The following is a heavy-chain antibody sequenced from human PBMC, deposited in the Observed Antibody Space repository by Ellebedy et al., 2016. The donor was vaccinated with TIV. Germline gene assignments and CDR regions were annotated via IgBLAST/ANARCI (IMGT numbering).Heavy chain of an antibody. V-gene: IGHV3-74*01. J-gene: IGHJ4*02. CDR3: TAIPTYYDFWSGYYGGGRFDY. CDR1: GFTFSSYW. D-gene: IGHD3-3*01. Sequence: GESLKISCAASGFTFSSYWMHWVRQAPGKGLVWVSRINSDGSSTSYADSVKGRFTISRDNAKNTLYLQMNSLRAEDTAVYYCTAIPTYYDFWSGYYGGGRFDYWGQGTLVTVSS. CDR2: INSDGSST.